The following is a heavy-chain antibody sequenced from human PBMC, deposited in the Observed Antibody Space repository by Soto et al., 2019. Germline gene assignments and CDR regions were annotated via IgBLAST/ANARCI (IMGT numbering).Heavy chain of an antibody. CDR2: INAGNGNT. Sequence: ASVKVSCTASGYTFTSYAMHWVRQAPGQRLEWMGWINAGNGNTKYSQKFQGRVTITRDTSASTAYMELSSLRSDDTAVYYCARAHCGGDCYSGVDYWGQGTLVTVSS. J-gene: IGHJ4*02. CDR1: GYTFTSYA. D-gene: IGHD2-21*02. CDR3: ARAHCGGDCYSGVDY. V-gene: IGHV1-3*01.